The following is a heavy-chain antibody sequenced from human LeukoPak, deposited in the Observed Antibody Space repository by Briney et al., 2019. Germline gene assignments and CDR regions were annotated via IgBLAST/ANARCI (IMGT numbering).Heavy chain of an antibody. CDR3: ARVLRYCSGGNCYSGGLGYMDV. J-gene: IGHJ6*03. CDR1: GFTFSSYS. CDR2: ISSSSNYI. Sequence: GGSLRLSCAASGFTFSSYSMNWVRQAPGKGLEWVSSISSSSNYIYYADSVKGRFTISRDNAKNSLFLQMNSLRAEDTAVYYCARVLRYCSGGNCYSGGLGYMDVWGKGTTVTISS. D-gene: IGHD2-15*01. V-gene: IGHV3-21*04.